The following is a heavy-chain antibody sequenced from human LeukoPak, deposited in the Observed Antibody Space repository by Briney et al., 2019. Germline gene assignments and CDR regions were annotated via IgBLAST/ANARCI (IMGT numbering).Heavy chain of an antibody. J-gene: IGHJ6*02. V-gene: IGHV4-59*11. CDR3: ARGTVGSSSWVYYYYYGMDV. Sequence: SETLSLTCVVSGGSLSTHYWSWIRQPPGKGLEWIGYIYYSGSTNYNPSLKSRVTISVDTSKNQFSLKLSSVTAADTAVYYCARGTVGSSSWVYYYYYGMDVWGQGTTVTVSS. D-gene: IGHD6-13*01. CDR2: IYYSGST. CDR1: GGSLSTHY.